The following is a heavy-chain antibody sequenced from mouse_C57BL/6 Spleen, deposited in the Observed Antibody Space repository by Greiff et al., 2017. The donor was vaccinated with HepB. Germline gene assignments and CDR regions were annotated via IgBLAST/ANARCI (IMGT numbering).Heavy chain of an antibody. CDR2: IYPGDGDT. CDR1: GYAFSSSW. J-gene: IGHJ3*01. V-gene: IGHV1-82*01. Sequence: VQLQQSGPELVKPGASVKISCKASGYAFSSSWMNWVKQRPGKGLEWIGRIYPGDGDTNYNGKFKGKATLTADKSSSTAYMQLSSLTSEDSAVYFWARGYGYGGAWFAYWGQGTLVTVSA. CDR3: ARGYGYGGAWFAY. D-gene: IGHD2-2*01.